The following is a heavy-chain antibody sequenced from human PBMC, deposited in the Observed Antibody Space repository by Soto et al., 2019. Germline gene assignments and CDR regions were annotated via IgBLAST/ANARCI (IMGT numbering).Heavy chain of an antibody. CDR2: IYHSGST. CDR1: GGSISSSNW. CDR3: ASAWSPGGYYYGMDV. V-gene: IGHV4-4*02. Sequence: QVQLQESGPGLVKPSGTLSLTCAVSGGSISSSNWWSWVRQPPGKGLEWIGEIYHSGSTNYNPSRERPVPIAVVTSQNQFSLKLSAVTAADTAVYYCASAWSPGGYYYGMDVWGQGTTVTVSS. D-gene: IGHD3-10*01. J-gene: IGHJ6*02.